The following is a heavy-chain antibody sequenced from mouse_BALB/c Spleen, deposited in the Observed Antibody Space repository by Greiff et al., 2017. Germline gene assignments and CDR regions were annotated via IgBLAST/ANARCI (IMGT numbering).Heavy chain of an antibody. D-gene: IGHD2-3*01. J-gene: IGHJ4*01. CDR2: ISNGGGST. Sequence: EVLLVESGGGLVQPGGSLKLSCAASGFTFSSYTMSWVRQTPEKRLEWLAYISNGGGSTYYPNTVKGRFTISRDNAKNSLYLQMSSLKSEDTAMYYCERHLDGYYDAMDYWGEGTTVTVTS. CDR3: ERHLDGYYDAMDY. CDR1: GFTFSSYT. V-gene: IGHV5-12-2*01.